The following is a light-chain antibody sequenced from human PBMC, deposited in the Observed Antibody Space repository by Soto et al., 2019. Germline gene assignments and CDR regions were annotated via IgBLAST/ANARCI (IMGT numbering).Light chain of an antibody. J-gene: IGLJ2*01. Sequence: QSALTQPASVSGSPGQSITISCTGTSSDVGGYNFVSWYQHHPAKAPKLMIYDVSNRPSGVSNRFSGSKSGNTASLTISGLQAEAEAHYYCRSFTSSDTLVVFGGGTKVTVL. CDR3: RSFTSSDTLVV. CDR2: DVS. CDR1: SSDVGGYNF. V-gene: IGLV2-14*03.